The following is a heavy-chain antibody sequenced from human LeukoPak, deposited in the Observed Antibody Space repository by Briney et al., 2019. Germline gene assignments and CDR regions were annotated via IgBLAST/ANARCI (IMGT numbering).Heavy chain of an antibody. CDR3: ARGLGYYDSSGYKPQRGYFQH. Sequence: PSETLSLTCAVSGGSISSSNWWSWVRQPPGKGLEWIGEIYHSGSTNYNPSLKSRVTISVDTSKNQFSLKLSSVTAADTAVYYCARGLGYYDSSGYKPQRGYFQHWGQGTLVTVSS. CDR1: GGSISSSNW. J-gene: IGHJ1*01. CDR2: IYHSGST. D-gene: IGHD3-22*01. V-gene: IGHV4-4*02.